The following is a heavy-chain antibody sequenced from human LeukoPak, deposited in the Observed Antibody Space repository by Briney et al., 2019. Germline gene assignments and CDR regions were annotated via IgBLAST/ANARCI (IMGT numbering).Heavy chain of an antibody. D-gene: IGHD3-3*01. Sequence: GGSLRLSCAASGFTFSSYGMHWVRQAPGKGLEWVAVISYDGSNKYYADSVKGRFTIFRDNSKNTLYLQMNSLRAEDTAVYYCAKDQIEYYDFFTYDYWGQGTLVTASS. CDR2: ISYDGSNK. CDR1: GFTFSSYG. J-gene: IGHJ4*02. V-gene: IGHV3-30*18. CDR3: AKDQIEYYDFFTYDY.